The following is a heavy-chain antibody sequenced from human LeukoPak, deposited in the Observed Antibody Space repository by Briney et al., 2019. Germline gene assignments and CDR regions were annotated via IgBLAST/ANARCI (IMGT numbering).Heavy chain of an antibody. J-gene: IGHJ4*02. CDR3: ARLVAGYYFDY. V-gene: IGHV4-38-2*01. CDR2: IYHSGST. D-gene: IGHD6-19*01. Sequence: SETLSLTCAVSGYSISSGYYWGWIRQPPGKGLEWIGSIYHSGSTYYNPSLKSRVTISVDTSKKQFSLKLNSVTAADTAVYYCARLVAGYYFDYWGQGTLVTVSS. CDR1: GYSISSGYY.